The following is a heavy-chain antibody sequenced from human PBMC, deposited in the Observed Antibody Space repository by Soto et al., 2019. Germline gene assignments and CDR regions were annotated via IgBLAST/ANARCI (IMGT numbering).Heavy chain of an antibody. V-gene: IGHV4-39*01. CDR3: ASSSPFHY. J-gene: IGHJ4*02. Sequence: SETLSLTCSVSSASLSSSTHYWSWIRQPPGRGPEWIGSIYYSGNTYYKPSLKSRVSISIDTSRNQFSLKLTSVTAADTGVYYCASSSPFHYWGPGILVTVSS. CDR2: IYYSGNT. CDR1: SASLSSSTHY. D-gene: IGHD6-6*01.